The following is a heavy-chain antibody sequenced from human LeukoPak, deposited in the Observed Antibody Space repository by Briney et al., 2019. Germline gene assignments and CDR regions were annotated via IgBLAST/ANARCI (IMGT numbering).Heavy chain of an antibody. CDR1: GFTFSNYW. CDR3: ARGGNYHAFDL. V-gene: IGHV3-74*01. Sequence: GGSLRLSCAASGFTFSNYWMYWVRHTPGKGLVYVSRINNDGSGTTYADSVKDRFTISRDNAKNTVYLQMNSLRAEDTAVYFCARGGNYHAFDLWGQGTMLTVSS. CDR2: INNDGSGT. J-gene: IGHJ3*01. D-gene: IGHD3-16*01.